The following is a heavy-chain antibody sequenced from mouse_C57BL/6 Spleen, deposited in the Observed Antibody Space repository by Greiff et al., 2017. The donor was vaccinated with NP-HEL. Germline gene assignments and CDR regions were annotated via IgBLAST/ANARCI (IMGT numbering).Heavy chain of an antibody. V-gene: IGHV1-69*01. CDR1: GYTFTSYW. J-gene: IGHJ2*01. CDR2: IDPSDSYT. Sequence: VQLQQPGAELVMPGASVKLSCKASGYTFTSYWMHWVKQRPGQGLEWIGKIDPSDSYTNYNQKFKGKSTLTVDKSSNTPYMQLSSLTSEDSAVFYSASGLYFDDWGQGTTRTVSS. CDR3: ASGLYFDD.